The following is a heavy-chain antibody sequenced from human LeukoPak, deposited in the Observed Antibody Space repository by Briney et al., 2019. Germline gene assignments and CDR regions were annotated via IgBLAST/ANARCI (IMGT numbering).Heavy chain of an antibody. CDR2: INPTGTTT. CDR1: GYTFINNW. D-gene: IGHD2-2*01. CDR3: ARGGPAGDFIVVAPTNNAFDI. Sequence: GASVKVSCKASGYTFINNWMHWVRQAPGQGLEWVGLINPTGTTTLYAQKFQGRVTLTRDMSTSTDYMELSSLRSEDTAVYYCARGGPAGDFIVVAPTNNAFDIWGQGTMVTVSS. J-gene: IGHJ3*02. V-gene: IGHV1-46*01.